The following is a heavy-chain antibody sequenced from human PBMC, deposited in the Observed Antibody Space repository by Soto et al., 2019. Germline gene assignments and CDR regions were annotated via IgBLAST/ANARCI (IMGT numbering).Heavy chain of an antibody. V-gene: IGHV4-59*11. J-gene: IGHJ3*01. CDR3: ERGGYDCSGVNFDDGFDF. Sequence: SETLSLTCSVSSGSLSSHFWAWIRQSPGKGLEWLGYIFYTGITNYNPSLQSRVTISVDTSKDQFSLRLNSVTAADTAVYYCERGGYDCSGVNFDDGFDFWCQGITVT. D-gene: IGHD2-15*01. CDR2: IFYTGIT. CDR1: SGSLSSHF.